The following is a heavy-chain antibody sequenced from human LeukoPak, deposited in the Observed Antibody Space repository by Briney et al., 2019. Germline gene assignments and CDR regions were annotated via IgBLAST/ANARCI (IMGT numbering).Heavy chain of an antibody. V-gene: IGHV3-21*01. CDR1: GFTFSSYS. D-gene: IGHD3-9*01. CDR3: ASETYYDIGLPTFDY. Sequence: KPGGSLRLSCAASGFTFSSYSMNWVRQAPGKGLEWVSSISSSSSYIYYADSVKGRFTISRDNAKNSLYLQMNSLGAEDTAVYYCASETYYDIGLPTFDYWGQGTLVTVSS. CDR2: ISSSSSYI. J-gene: IGHJ4*02.